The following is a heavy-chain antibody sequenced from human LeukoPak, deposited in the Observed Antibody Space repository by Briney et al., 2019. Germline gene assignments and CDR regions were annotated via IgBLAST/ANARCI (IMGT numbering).Heavy chain of an antibody. CDR2: ISYDGSNK. D-gene: IGHD3-10*01. CDR1: GFTFSSYG. Sequence: GRSLRLSSAASGFTFSSYGMHWVRQAPGKGLEWVAVISYDGSNKYYADSVKGRFTISRDNSKNTLYLQMNSLRAEDTAVYYCSMVRGVNEPFDYWGQGTLVTVSS. J-gene: IGHJ4*02. CDR3: SMVRGVNEPFDY. V-gene: IGHV3-30*03.